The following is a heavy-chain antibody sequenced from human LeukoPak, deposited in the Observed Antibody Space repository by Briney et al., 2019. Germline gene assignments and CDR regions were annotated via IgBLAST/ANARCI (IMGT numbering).Heavy chain of an antibody. CDR3: ARDGAIGASLDP. J-gene: IGHJ5*02. V-gene: IGHV4-31*03. CDR2: IYYSGST. Sequence: NSSETLSLTYTVSGGSISSGGYYWSWIRQHPGKGLEWIGYIYYSGSTYYNPSLKSRVTISVDTSKNQFSLKLSSVTAADTAVYYCARDGAIGASLDPWGQGTLVTVSS. CDR1: GGSISSGGYY. D-gene: IGHD4/OR15-4a*01.